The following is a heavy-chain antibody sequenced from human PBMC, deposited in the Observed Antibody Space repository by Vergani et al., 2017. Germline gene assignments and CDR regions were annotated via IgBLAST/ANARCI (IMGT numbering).Heavy chain of an antibody. D-gene: IGHD4-17*01. CDR1: GGSISSGAFS. V-gene: IGHV4-30-2*03. CDR2: IFQSGSP. CDR3: ARLNGDYMRLSEY. J-gene: IGHJ4*02. Sequence: QLQLQESGSGLVKPSQTLSLNCAASGGSISSGAFSWGWIRQPPGRGLQWIGHIFQSGSPDYNASLKSRVNISIVTSKNQFSLRLSSVTAADTAVYYCARLNGDYMRLSEYWGQGTLVAVSS.